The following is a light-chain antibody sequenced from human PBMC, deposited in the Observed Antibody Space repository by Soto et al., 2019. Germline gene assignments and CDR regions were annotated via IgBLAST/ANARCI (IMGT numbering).Light chain of an antibody. CDR2: AAS. J-gene: IGKJ1*01. CDR1: QSISSY. CDR3: QQTYSTPPT. V-gene: IGKV1-39*01. Sequence: DLQMTQSPSSLSASVGDRVTIACRASQSISSYLNWYQQKPGKAPKLLIYAASSLQSGVPSRFSGSMSGTDFTLTISSLQPEDFATYYCQQTYSTPPTFGQGTKVEIK.